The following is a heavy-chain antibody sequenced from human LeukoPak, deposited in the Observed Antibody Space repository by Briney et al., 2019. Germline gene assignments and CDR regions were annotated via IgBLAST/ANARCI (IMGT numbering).Heavy chain of an antibody. CDR3: ARLYSSSLGRVFDY. D-gene: IGHD6-13*01. CDR2: IYYSGST. V-gene: IGHV4-59*01. Sequence: SETLSLTCTVSGASISSYYWSWIREPTGKGLEWMGYIYYSGSTNYNPSLKSRITISVATSKNQFSLNLSSVTAADTAVYYCARLYSSSLGRVFDYWGQGTLVTVSS. CDR1: GASISSYY. J-gene: IGHJ4*02.